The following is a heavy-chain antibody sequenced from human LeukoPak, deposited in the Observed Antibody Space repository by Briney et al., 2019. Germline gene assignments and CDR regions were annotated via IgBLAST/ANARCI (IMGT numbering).Heavy chain of an antibody. CDR3: ARGLPRYCSGGSCYSSPFDY. CDR2: INPNSGGT. V-gene: IGHV1-2*02. D-gene: IGHD2-15*01. Sequence: ASVKVSCKASGYTFTGYYMHWVRQAPGQGLEWMGWINPNSGGTNYAQKFQGRVTMTRDTSISTAYMELSRLRSDDTAVYYCARGLPRYCSGGSCYSSPFDYWGQGTLVTVSP. J-gene: IGHJ4*02. CDR1: GYTFTGYY.